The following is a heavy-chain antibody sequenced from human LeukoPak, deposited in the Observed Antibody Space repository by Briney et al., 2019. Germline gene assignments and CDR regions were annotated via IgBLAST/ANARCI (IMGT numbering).Heavy chain of an antibody. CDR3: ARGAYSSSFDP. V-gene: IGHV4-39*07. CDR2: INHSGST. J-gene: IGHJ5*02. CDR1: GGSISSGDYY. D-gene: IGHD6-6*01. Sequence: SETLSLTCTVSGGSISSGDYYWSWIRQPPGKGLEWIGEINHSGSTNYNPSLKSRVTISVDTSKNQFSLKLSSVTAADTAVYYCARGAYSSSFDPWGQGTLVTVSS.